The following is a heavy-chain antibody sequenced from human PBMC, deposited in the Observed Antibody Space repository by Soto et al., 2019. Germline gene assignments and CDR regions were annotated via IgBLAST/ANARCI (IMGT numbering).Heavy chain of an antibody. CDR3: ARGRVVVVVAATKPSEYFQH. Sequence: SETLSLTCAVYGGSFSGYYWSWIRQPPGKGLEWIGEINHSGSTNYNPSLKSRVTISVDTSKNQFSLKLSSVTAADTAVYYCARGRVVVVVAATKPSEYFQHWGQGTLVTVSS. D-gene: IGHD2-15*01. CDR1: GGSFSGYY. V-gene: IGHV4-34*01. CDR2: INHSGST. J-gene: IGHJ1*01.